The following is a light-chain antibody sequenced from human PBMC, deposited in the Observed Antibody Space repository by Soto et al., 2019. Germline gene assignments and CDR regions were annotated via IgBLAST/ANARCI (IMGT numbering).Light chain of an antibody. CDR3: ASWDDRLNGPV. V-gene: IGLV1-44*01. J-gene: IGLJ3*02. CDR2: GDD. Sequence: QSVLTQPPSASATPGQSVTISCSGSSSNIGSNTVNWYQQLPGTAPKLLIYGDDQRPSGVPDRFSGSKSGTSASLAISGLQPEDEVDYYCASWDDRLNGPVFGGGTKLTVL. CDR1: SSNIGSNT.